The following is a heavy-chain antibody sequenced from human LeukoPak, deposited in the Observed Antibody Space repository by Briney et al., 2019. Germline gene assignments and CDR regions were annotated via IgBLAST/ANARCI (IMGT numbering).Heavy chain of an antibody. CDR1: GGSFSGYY. CDR2: INHSGST. Sequence: SETLSLTGAVYGGSFSGYYWSWIRQPPGKGLEWIGEINHSGSTNYNPSLKSRVTISVDTSKNQFSLKLSSVTAADTAVYYCARGRFRIMTHWGQGTLVTVSS. D-gene: IGHD3-16*01. CDR3: ARGRFRIMTH. J-gene: IGHJ4*02. V-gene: IGHV4-34*01.